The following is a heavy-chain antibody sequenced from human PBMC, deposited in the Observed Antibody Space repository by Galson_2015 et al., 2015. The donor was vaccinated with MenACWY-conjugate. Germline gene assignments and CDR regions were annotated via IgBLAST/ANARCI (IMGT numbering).Heavy chain of an antibody. Sequence: SLRLSCAASGFTFSSYGMHWVRQAPGKWLEWVAVIWSDGSNKYSADSVKGRFTISRDNSKNTLYLQMNSLRAEDTSVYYCARDYCSSTSCYFDYWGQGTLVTVSS. D-gene: IGHD2-2*01. V-gene: IGHV3-33*01. CDR1: GFTFSSYG. J-gene: IGHJ4*02. CDR2: IWSDGSNK. CDR3: ARDYCSSTSCYFDY.